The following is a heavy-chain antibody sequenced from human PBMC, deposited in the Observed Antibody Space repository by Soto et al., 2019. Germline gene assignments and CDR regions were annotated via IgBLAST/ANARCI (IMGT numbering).Heavy chain of an antibody. CDR2: IIPIFGTA. CDR1: GGTFGSFA. J-gene: IGHJ5*02. D-gene: IGHD6-13*01. Sequence: QVQLVQSGAEVQKPESSVKVSCKASGGTFGSFAINWVRQAPGQGLEWMGRIIPIFGTAKYAQKFLGRLTISADDATNMFYMELSGLRSDDTAFYSCAREGRIASAGTSWFDPWGQGTPVIVSS. CDR3: AREGRIASAGTSWFDP. V-gene: IGHV1-69*01.